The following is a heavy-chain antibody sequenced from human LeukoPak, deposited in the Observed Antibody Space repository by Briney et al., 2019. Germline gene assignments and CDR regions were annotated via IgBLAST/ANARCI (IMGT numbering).Heavy chain of an antibody. CDR2: ISGSGGST. D-gene: IGHD5-18*01. V-gene: IGHV3-23*01. J-gene: IGHJ4*02. CDR1: GGSFSGYY. Sequence: ETLSLTCAVYGGSFSGYYWSWVRQAPGKGLEWVSAISGSGGSTYYADSVKGRFTISRDNSKNTLYLQMDSLRAEDTAVYYCAKAQAGGYNYGPFDYWGQGTVVTVSS. CDR3: AKAQAGGYNYGPFDY.